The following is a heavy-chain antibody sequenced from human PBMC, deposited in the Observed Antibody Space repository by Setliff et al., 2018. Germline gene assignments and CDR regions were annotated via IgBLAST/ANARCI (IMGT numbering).Heavy chain of an antibody. J-gene: IGHJ4*02. V-gene: IGHV4-61*09. CDR1: GSSISSGPYY. Sequence: SETLSLTCTVSGSSISSGPYYWTWIRQPAEKGLEWIGHIDSSGNTNYNPSLKSRVTISGDTSKNQFSLRLQSVTAADTAVYYCARGRFQYVGDSFYFDYWGQGNLVTVSS. D-gene: IGHD4-17*01. CDR3: ARGRFQYVGDSFYFDY. CDR2: IDSSGNT.